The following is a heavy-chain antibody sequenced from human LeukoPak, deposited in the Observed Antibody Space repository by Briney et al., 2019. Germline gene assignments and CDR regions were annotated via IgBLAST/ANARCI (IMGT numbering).Heavy chain of an antibody. CDR1: GGSISSGDYY. V-gene: IGHV4-30-4*01. CDR2: IYYSGST. D-gene: IGHD4-17*01. J-gene: IGHJ4*02. Sequence: PSQTLSLTCTVSGGSISSGDYYWSWIRQPPGKGLEWIGYIYYSGSTYYNPSLKSRVTISVDTSKNQFSLKLSSVTAADTAVYYCARSYGDYEVTPFDYWGQGTPVTVSS. CDR3: ARSYGDYEVTPFDY.